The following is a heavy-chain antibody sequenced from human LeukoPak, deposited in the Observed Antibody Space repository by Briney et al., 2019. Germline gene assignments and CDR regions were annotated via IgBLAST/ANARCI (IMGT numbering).Heavy chain of an antibody. V-gene: IGHV1-2*02. CDR2: INPNSGGT. J-gene: IGHJ3*02. CDR1: GYTFTGYY. Sequence: ASVKVSCKASGYTFTGYYMHWVRQAPGQGLEWMGWINPNSGGTNYAQKFQGRVTMTRDTSISTAYMELSRLRSDDTAVYCCARGLATAGDDAFDIWGQGTMVTVSS. CDR3: ARGLATAGDDAFDI. D-gene: IGHD5-12*01.